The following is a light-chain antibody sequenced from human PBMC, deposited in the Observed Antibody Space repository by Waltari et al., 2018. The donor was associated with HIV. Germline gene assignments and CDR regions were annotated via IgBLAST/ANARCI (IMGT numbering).Light chain of an antibody. CDR1: QSINTW. V-gene: IGKV1-5*03. J-gene: IGKJ1*01. CDR3: QQYSTYAWA. Sequence: IQMTQSPSTLSAFVGDRVTITCRASQSINTWLAWYQQKPGKAPKVLIYKASSLESGVPSRFSGSGSGTEFTLTISSLQPDDSATYYCQQYSTYAWAFGQGTKVEIK. CDR2: KAS.